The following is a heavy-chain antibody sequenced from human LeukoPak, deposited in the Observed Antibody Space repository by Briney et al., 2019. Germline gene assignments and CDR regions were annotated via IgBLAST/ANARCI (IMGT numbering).Heavy chain of an antibody. V-gene: IGHV3-48*02. Sequence: GGSLRLSCAASGFTFSSYSMNWVRQAPGKGLGWVSFIIGSSDLIYYADSVKGRFTISRDNAKNSLYLHMNSLRDEDTAVYYCARVRGATLSHHYFDYWGQGALVTVSS. CDR2: IIGSSDLI. D-gene: IGHD1-26*01. CDR3: ARVRGATLSHHYFDY. CDR1: GFTFSSYS. J-gene: IGHJ4*02.